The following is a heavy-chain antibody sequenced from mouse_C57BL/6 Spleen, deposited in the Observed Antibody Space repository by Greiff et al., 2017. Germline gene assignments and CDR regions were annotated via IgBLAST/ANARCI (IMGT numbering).Heavy chain of an antibody. D-gene: IGHD1-1*01. V-gene: IGHV1-69*01. CDR3: ARSGPSYYYGSSPYFDY. CDR2: IDPSGSYT. CDR1: GYTFTSYW. J-gene: IGHJ2*01. Sequence: QVQLQQPGAELVMPGASVKLSCKASGYTFTSYWMHWVKQRPGQGLEWIGEIDPSGSYTNYNQKFKGKSTLTVDKSSSTAYMQLSSLTSEDSAVYYCARSGPSYYYGSSPYFDYWGQGTTLTVSS.